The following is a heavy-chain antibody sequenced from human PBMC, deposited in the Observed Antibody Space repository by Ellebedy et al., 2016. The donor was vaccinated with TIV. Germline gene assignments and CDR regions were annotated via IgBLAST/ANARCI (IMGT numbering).Heavy chain of an antibody. J-gene: IGHJ5*02. CDR3: ARGAEHTTSSGGFRWFDP. CDR2: INHDGSST. V-gene: IGHV3-74*01. CDR1: GFTFSTYW. Sequence: GESLKISCAASGFTFSTYWMHWVRQAPGKGLVCVSRINHDGSSTIYADSVKGRFTISRDNAKSTLYLQMSSLGVGETAGYYCARGAEHTTSSGGFRWFDPWGHGNLVTVS. D-gene: IGHD6-6*01.